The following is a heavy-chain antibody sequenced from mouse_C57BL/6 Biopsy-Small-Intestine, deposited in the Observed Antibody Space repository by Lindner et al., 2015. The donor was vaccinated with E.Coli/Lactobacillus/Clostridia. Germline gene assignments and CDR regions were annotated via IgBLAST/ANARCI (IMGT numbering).Heavy chain of an antibody. CDR2: IYPGDGDT. J-gene: IGHJ2*01. CDR3: ARGGNSGTSDY. CDR1: GYTFSSYW. Sequence: VQLQESGAELMKPGASVKLSCKATGYTFSSYWMNWVKQRPGKGLEWIGQIYPGDGDTNYNGKFKGKATLTADKSSSTAYMQLSSLTSEDSAVYFCARGGNSGTSDYWGQGTTLTVSS. D-gene: IGHD2-1*01. V-gene: IGHV1-80*01.